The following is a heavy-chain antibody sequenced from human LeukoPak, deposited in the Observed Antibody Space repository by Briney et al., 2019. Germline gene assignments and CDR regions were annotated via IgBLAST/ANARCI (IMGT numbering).Heavy chain of an antibody. CDR1: GYTFTSYY. CDR2: INPSGGST. Sequence: ASVKVSCKASGYTFTSYYMHWVRQAPGQGLEWMGIINPSGGSTSYAQKFQGRVTISVDTSKNQFSLKLSSVTAADTAVYYCARGGDRDAFDIWGQGTMVTVSS. J-gene: IGHJ3*02. CDR3: ARGGDRDAFDI. D-gene: IGHD4-17*01. V-gene: IGHV1-46*01.